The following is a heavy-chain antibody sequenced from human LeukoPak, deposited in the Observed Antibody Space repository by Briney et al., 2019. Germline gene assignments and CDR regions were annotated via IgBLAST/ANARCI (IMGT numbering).Heavy chain of an antibody. CDR1: GFTFSSYS. Sequence: GGSLRLSCAASGFTFSSYSMNWVRQAPGKGLVWVSRINSDGSSTSYADSVKGRFTISSDNANNTLYLQMNRLRAEHKAVYYCAGIAAAVLQHWGQGPTAIVSS. CDR3: AGIAAAVLQH. V-gene: IGHV3-74*01. D-gene: IGHD6-13*01. CDR2: INSDGSST. J-gene: IGHJ1*01.